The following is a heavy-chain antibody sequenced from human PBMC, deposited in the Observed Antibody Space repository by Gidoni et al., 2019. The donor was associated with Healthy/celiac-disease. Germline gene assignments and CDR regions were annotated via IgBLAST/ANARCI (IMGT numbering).Heavy chain of an antibody. CDR1: GGSFSGYY. J-gene: IGHJ3*02. CDR3: ARVGTFGVVIGAFDI. V-gene: IGHV4-34*01. CDR2: INHSGST. D-gene: IGHD3-3*01. Sequence: QVQLQQWGAGLLKPSETLSLTCAVYGGSFSGYYWSWIRQPPGKGLEWIGEINHSGSTNYNPSLKSLVTISVDTSKNQFSLKLSSVTAADTAVYYCARVGTFGVVIGAFDIWGQGTMVTVSS.